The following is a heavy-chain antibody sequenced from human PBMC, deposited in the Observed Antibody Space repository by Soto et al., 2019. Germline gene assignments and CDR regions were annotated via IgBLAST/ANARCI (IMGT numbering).Heavy chain of an antibody. CDR2: VSGYNGHT. CDR3: ARLVGPTSSEGWFDP. CDR1: GYTFFSYG. Sequence: VELMQSGGELKKPGASVNVSCKTSGYTFFSYGISWVRQAPGQGLEWMGWVSGYNGHTNYAQKFKDRVSMTRDISTATAYMELRSLRSDDTAVDYCARLVGPTSSEGWFDPWGQGTLVTVSS. V-gene: IGHV1-18*04. D-gene: IGHD1-26*01. J-gene: IGHJ5*02.